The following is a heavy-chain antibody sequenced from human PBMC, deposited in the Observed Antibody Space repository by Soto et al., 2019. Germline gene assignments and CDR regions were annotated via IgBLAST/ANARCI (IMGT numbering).Heavy chain of an antibody. CDR1: GYTFTSYA. D-gene: IGHD2-15*01. J-gene: IGHJ3*02. V-gene: IGHV1-3*01. Sequence: ASVKVSCKASGYTFTSYAMHWVRQAPGQRLEWMGWINAGNGNTKYSQKFQGRVTITRDTSASTAYMELSSLRSEDTAVYYCARAPPPETYCSGGSCLDATDAFDIWGQGTMVTVSS. CDR3: ARAPPPETYCSGGSCLDATDAFDI. CDR2: INAGNGNT.